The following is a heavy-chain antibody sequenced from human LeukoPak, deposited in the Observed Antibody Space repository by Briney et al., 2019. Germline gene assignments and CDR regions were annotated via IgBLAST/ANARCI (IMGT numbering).Heavy chain of an antibody. J-gene: IGHJ4*02. CDR2: ISYDGSNE. CDR3: AKDDLVGAADY. V-gene: IGHV3-30*18. Sequence: PGRSLRLSCAASGFTFSSYGMHWVRQAPGKGLEWVAVISYDGSNEYYADSVKGRFTISRDNSKNTLYLQMNSLRAEDTAVYYCAKDDLVGAADYWGQGTLVTVSS. CDR1: GFTFSSYG. D-gene: IGHD1-26*01.